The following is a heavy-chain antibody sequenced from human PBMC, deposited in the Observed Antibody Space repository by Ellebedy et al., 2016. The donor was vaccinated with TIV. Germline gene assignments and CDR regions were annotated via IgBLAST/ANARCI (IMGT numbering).Heavy chain of an antibody. CDR3: ARQESWYFDL. Sequence: ASVKVSCKASGYTFSGYYIHWVRQAPGQGLEWVGWINPNGGFTNYAQKFQGWATMTRDTSISTAYMELSKLRSDDTAVYYCARQESWYFDLWGRGTLVTVSS. J-gene: IGHJ2*01. CDR1: GYTFSGYY. CDR2: INPNGGFT. V-gene: IGHV1-2*04.